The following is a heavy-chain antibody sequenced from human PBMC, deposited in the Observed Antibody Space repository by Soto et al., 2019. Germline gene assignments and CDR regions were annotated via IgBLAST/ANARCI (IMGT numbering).Heavy chain of an antibody. D-gene: IGHD6-13*01. J-gene: IGHJ4*02. V-gene: IGHV1-8*01. CDR1: GYTFTNYH. Sequence: QVQLVQSGAEVKKPGASVKVSCKASGYTFTNYHIHWVRQATGQGLEWMGWMNPNSGDTDYAQKFPGRAPTPRDTPITAAYRGLGGRGPEDTAVYYCARGGGGRWYSGDYWGQGTLVTVSS. CDR2: MNPNSGDT. CDR3: ARGGGGRWYSGDY.